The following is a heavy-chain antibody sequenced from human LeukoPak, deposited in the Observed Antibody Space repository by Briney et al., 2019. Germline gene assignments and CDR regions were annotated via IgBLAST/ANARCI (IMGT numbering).Heavy chain of an antibody. J-gene: IGHJ5*02. D-gene: IGHD4-23*01. CDR3: ARVKESDGNSWFDP. CDR2: INYSGRT. V-gene: IGHV4-31*03. Sequence: PSQTLSLTCTVSGGSISSSGYYWSWIRQHPVKGLEWVGYINYSGRTYYNPSLKSGVTISVDTSKRQFSLKLVSVTAADTAVYYCARVKESDGNSWFDPWAREPWSPSPQ. CDR1: GGSISSSGYY.